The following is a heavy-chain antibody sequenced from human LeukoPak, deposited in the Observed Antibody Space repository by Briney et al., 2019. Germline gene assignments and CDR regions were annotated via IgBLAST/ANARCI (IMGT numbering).Heavy chain of an antibody. J-gene: IGHJ4*02. Sequence: SVKVSCKASGGAFSSYAISWVRQAPGQGLEWMGGIIPIFGTANYAQKFQGRVTITADESTSTAYMELSSLRSEDTAVYYCATGTPHYYDSSGYFLSGFDYWGQGTLVTVSS. V-gene: IGHV1-69*01. D-gene: IGHD3-22*01. CDR3: ATGTPHYYDSSGYFLSGFDY. CDR1: GGAFSSYA. CDR2: IIPIFGTA.